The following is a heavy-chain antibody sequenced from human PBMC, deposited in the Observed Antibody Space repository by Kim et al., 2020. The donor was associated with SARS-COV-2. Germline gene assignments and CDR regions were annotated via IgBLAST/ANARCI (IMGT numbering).Heavy chain of an antibody. CDR3: ARGRPNCSGGSCYSDYYYGMDV. Sequence: SETLSLTCAVSGGSISSSNWWSWVRQPPGKGLEWIGEIYHSGSTNYNPSLKSRVTISVDKSKNQFSLKLSSVTAADTAVYYCARGRPNCSGGSCYSDYYYGMDVWGQGTTVTVSS. V-gene: IGHV4-4*02. D-gene: IGHD2-15*01. CDR2: IYHSGST. J-gene: IGHJ6*02. CDR1: GGSISSSNW.